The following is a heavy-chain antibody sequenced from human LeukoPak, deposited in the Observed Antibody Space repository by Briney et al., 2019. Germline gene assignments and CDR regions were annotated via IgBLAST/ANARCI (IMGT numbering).Heavy chain of an antibody. CDR2: IYPVDSDT. Sequence: GESLKISCQGSGYRFTSYWIAWVRQMPGKGLEWMGIIYPVDSDTRYSPSFQGQVTISADKSISTAYLQWSSLKASDTAMYYCARAAAGTANWFDPWGQGTLVTVSS. V-gene: IGHV5-51*01. D-gene: IGHD6-13*01. CDR1: GYRFTSYW. J-gene: IGHJ5*02. CDR3: ARAAAGTANWFDP.